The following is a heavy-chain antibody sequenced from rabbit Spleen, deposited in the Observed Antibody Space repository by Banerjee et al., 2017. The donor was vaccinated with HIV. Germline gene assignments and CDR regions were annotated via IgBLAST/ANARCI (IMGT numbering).Heavy chain of an antibody. CDR1: GFAFSHYG. CDR3: ARDGAGGSELAV. CDR2: IDPVFGIT. Sequence: QLVESGGGLVQPGGSLKLSCKASGFAFSHYGVSWVRQAPGKGLEWIGYIDPVFGITYYASGVNGRFSISRENAKNTGLLQRSRLTAEETANDVCARDGAGGSELAVWGPGAIVT. J-gene: IGHJ6*01. D-gene: IGHD8-1*01. V-gene: IGHV1S7*01.